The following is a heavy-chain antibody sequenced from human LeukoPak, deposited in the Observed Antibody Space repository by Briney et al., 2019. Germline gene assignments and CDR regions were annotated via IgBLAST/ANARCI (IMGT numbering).Heavy chain of an antibody. CDR3: ARVPYNWNDVYFDY. CDR1: GYTFTGYY. D-gene: IGHD1-1*01. V-gene: IGHV1-2*02. J-gene: IGHJ4*02. CDR2: INPNSGGT. Sequence: ASVKVSCKASGYTFTGYYMHWVRQAPGQGLEWMGWINPNSGGTNYAQEFQGRVTMTRDTSISTAYMELSRLRSDDTAVYYCARVPYNWNDVYFDYWGQGTLVTVSS.